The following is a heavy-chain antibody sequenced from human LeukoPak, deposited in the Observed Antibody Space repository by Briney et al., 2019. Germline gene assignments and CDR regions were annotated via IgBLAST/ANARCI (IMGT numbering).Heavy chain of an antibody. CDR2: ISYDGSNK. J-gene: IGHJ3*02. D-gene: IGHD6-13*01. Sequence: PGRSLRLSCAASGFTFSSYAMHWVRQAPGKGLEWVAVISYDGSNKYYADSVKGRFTISRDNSKNTLYLQMNSLRAEDTAVYYCARGSIAAAGIPHAFDIWGQGTMVTVSS. CDR1: GFTFSSYA. CDR3: ARGSIAAAGIPHAFDI. V-gene: IGHV3-30-3*01.